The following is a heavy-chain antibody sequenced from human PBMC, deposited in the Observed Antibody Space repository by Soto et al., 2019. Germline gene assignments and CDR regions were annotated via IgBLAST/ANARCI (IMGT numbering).Heavy chain of an antibody. Sequence: VESVKISCKVSGNSFTIYSIVWVTQMPGKGLEWMGMIYPGDSDTRYSPSFQGQVTISADKSISTAYLQWSSLKASDTAMYYCARQSIAAHTWYFDYWGHGTMVTVYS. V-gene: IGHV5-51*01. CDR1: GNSFTIYS. CDR2: IYPGDSDT. D-gene: IGHD6-6*01. J-gene: IGHJ4*01. CDR3: ARQSIAAHTWYFDY.